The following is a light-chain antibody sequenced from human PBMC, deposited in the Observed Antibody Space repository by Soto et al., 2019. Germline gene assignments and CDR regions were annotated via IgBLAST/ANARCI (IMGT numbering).Light chain of an antibody. CDR2: AAS. CDR1: QSISSY. V-gene: IGKV1-39*01. Sequence: DIQMTQSPSSLSASVGDRVPITCRASQSISSYLDWYQQKPGKAPKLLIYAASSLQSGVLSRFSGNRSGTDFTLTISSLQPEDFATYYCQQSYSTPMYTFGRGTKLQIK. CDR3: QQSYSTPMYT. J-gene: IGKJ2*01.